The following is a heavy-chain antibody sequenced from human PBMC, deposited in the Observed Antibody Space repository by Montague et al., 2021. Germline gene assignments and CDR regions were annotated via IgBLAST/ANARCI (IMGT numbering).Heavy chain of an antibody. V-gene: IGHV4-61*01. J-gene: IGHJ5*02. CDR1: GDSVRCGIYH. CDR2: ICDGGSA. D-gene: IGHD3-22*01. Sequence: SETLSLTCSVSGDSVRCGIYHWGWIRQSPGKGLEWIGYICDGGSATYKTSLGSRVTMSLDTSSNQFSLNLRSATAADTVVYYCAAYYYGGGGRGSWGQGTLVTVSS. CDR3: AAYYYGGGGRGS.